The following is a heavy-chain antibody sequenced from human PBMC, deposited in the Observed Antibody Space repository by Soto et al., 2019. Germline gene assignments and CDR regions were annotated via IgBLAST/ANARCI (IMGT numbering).Heavy chain of an antibody. J-gene: IGHJ4*02. Sequence: QERLVESGGGVVQPGRSLRLSCAVSGFTFSDYAMHWVRQAPGKGLEWVALIWHDGINEFYADSVKGRFTISRDISNNTPYLQINRPPPEHTAVYYCTKSRGDPSNWALGLEQRGQGPLVTVSS. V-gene: IGHV3-33*03. D-gene: IGHD3-10*01. CDR2: IWHDGINE. CDR3: TKSRGDPSNWALGLEQ. CDR1: GFTFSDYA.